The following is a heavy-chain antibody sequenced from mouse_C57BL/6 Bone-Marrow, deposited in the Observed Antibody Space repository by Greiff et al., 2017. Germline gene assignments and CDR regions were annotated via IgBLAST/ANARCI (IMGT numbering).Heavy chain of an antibody. V-gene: IGHV1-59*01. CDR3: AREAGSSTIDY. D-gene: IGHD1-1*01. CDR1: GYTFTSYW. CDR2: IDPSDSYT. J-gene: IGHJ2*01. Sequence: VQLQQPGAELVRPGTSVKLSCKASGYTFTSYWMHWVKQRPGQGLEWIGVIDPSDSYTNYNTKFKGKATLTVDTSSSTAYMQLSSLTSEDSAVYYCAREAGSSTIDYWGQGTTLTVSS.